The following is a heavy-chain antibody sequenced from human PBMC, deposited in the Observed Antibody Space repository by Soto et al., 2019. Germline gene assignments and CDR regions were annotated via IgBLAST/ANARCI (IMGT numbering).Heavy chain of an antibody. CDR1: GFTFSSYG. D-gene: IGHD3-22*01. Sequence: GGSLRLSCAASGFTFSSYGMHWVRQAPGKGLEWVAVIWYDGSNKYYADSVKGRFTISRDNSKNTLYLQMNSLRAEDTAVYYCAREGVVASESLDYWGQGTLVTVSS. V-gene: IGHV3-33*08. CDR2: IWYDGSNK. CDR3: AREGVVASESLDY. J-gene: IGHJ4*02.